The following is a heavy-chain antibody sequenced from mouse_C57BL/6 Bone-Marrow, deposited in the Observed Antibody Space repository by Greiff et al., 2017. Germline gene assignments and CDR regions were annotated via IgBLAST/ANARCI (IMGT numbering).Heavy chain of an antibody. D-gene: IGHD1-1*01. CDR2: ISYDGSN. Sequence: EVKLMESGPGLVKPSQSLSLTCSVTGYSITSGYYWNWIRQFPGNKLEWMGYISYDGSNNYNPSLTNRISITRDTSKSQFFLKLNSVTTEDTATYYWARDWDYGSSTWYFDVWGTGTTVTVSS. CDR1: GYSITSGYY. V-gene: IGHV3-6*01. CDR3: ARDWDYGSSTWYFDV. J-gene: IGHJ1*03.